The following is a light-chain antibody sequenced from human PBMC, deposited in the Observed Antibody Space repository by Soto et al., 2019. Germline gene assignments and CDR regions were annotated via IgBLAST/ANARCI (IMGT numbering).Light chain of an antibody. V-gene: IGKV3-20*01. CDR2: GAS. Sequence: IVLTQSPGTLSLSPGERATLSCRASQSVSRTYIAWYQQNPGQAPRLLIYGASSRATGIPDRFSGSGSGTDFTLTISRLEPEDFAVYFCQQYGRSPPFTFGQGTKVEIK. CDR1: QSVSRTY. CDR3: QQYGRSPPFT. J-gene: IGKJ2*01.